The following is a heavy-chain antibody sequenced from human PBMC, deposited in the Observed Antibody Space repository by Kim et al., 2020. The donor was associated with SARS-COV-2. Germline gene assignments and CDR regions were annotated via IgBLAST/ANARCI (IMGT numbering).Heavy chain of an antibody. CDR1: GYTFTSYY. CDR3: ARGGGDARLSLYCGGDCYPDY. CDR2: INPSGGST. D-gene: IGHD2-21*01. V-gene: IGHV1-46*01. Sequence: ASVKVSCKASGYTFTSYYMHWVRQAPGQGLEWMGIINPSGGSTSYAQKFQGRVTMTRDTSTSTVYMELSSLRSEDTAVYYCARGGGDARLSLYCGGDCYPDYWGQGTLVTVSS. J-gene: IGHJ4*02.